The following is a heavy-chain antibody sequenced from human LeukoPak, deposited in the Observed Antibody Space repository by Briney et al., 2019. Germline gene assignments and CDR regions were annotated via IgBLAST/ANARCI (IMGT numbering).Heavy chain of an antibody. V-gene: IGHV4-38-2*02. D-gene: IGHD5-12*01. CDR3: ARVSGYDWESFYDY. Sequence: SETLSLTCTVSGYSISSGYYWGWIRQPPGKGLEWIGSIYHSGSTYYNPSFKSRVTISVDTSKNQFSLKLSSVTAADTAMYYCARVSGYDWESFYDYWGQGSLVTVSS. CDR1: GYSISSGYY. CDR2: IYHSGST. J-gene: IGHJ4*02.